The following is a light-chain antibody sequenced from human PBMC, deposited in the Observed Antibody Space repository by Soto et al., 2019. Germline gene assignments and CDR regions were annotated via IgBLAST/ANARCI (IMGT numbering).Light chain of an antibody. J-gene: IGKJ2*01. CDR1: QSLLHSNGKNY. Sequence: DIVMTQSPLSLPVTPGEPASISCRSSQSLLHSNGKNYVDWYLQKPGQSPQLLIYLASTRASGVPDRFSGSGSGTDFTLKISRAEAGDVGIYYCLQALQSPRTFGQGTKVEIK. V-gene: IGKV2-28*01. CDR3: LQALQSPRT. CDR2: LAS.